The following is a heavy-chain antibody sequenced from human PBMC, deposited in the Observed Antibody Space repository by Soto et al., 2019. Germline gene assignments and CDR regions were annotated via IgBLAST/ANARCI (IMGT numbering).Heavy chain of an antibody. CDR2: IIPIFGTA. D-gene: IGHD3-10*01. V-gene: IGHV1-69*06. CDR1: GGTFSSYA. CDR3: ARGADYYGSGSDDPRPPPEYFQH. J-gene: IGHJ1*01. Sequence: QVQLVQSGAEVKKPGSSVKVSCKASGGTFSSYAISWVRQAPGQGPEWMGGIIPIFGTANYAQKFQGRVTITADKSTGTAYMELSSLRAEDTAVYYCARGADYYGSGSDDPRPPPEYFQHWGQGTLVTVSS.